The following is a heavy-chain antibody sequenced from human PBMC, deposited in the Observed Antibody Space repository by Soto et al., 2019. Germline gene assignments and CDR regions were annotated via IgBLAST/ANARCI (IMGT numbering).Heavy chain of an antibody. CDR1: GYTFTSYG. CDR2: ISAYNGNT. V-gene: IGHV1-18*01. Sequence: GASVKVSCKASGYTFTSYGISWVRQAPGQGLERMGWISAYNGNTSYAQKFQGRVTMTTNTSISTAYMELRSLRSDDTAVYYCARGGTLRYFDWLLSANDAFDIWGQGTMVTVSS. J-gene: IGHJ3*02. D-gene: IGHD3-9*01. CDR3: ARGGTLRYFDWLLSANDAFDI.